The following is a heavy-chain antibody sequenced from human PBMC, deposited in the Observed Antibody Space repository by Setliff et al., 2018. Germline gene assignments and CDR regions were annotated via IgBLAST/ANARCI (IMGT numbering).Heavy chain of an antibody. J-gene: IGHJ4*02. D-gene: IGHD5-12*01. V-gene: IGHV3-7*03. CDR1: GFTFSSLW. Sequence: GGSLRLSCSASGFTFSSLWMAWVRQAPGKGLEWVANINQGGSDQFYVESVKGRFTISRDNAKNSLYLQMNSLRVEDTAVYYCVKGLHHLDYWGQGTLVTVSS. CDR2: INQGGSDQ. CDR3: VKGLHHLDY.